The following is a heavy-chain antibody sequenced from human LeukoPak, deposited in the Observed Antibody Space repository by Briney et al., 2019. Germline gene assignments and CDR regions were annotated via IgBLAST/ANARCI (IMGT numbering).Heavy chain of an antibody. CDR2: ISGSGGST. V-gene: IGHV3-23*01. J-gene: IGHJ4*02. Sequence: GGSLRLSCAASGFTVSSNYMSWVRQAPGKGLEWVSAISGSGGSTYYADSVKGRFTISRDNSKNTLYLQMNSLRAEDTAVYYCAKADNYYGSGSCDYWGQGTLVTVSS. CDR3: AKADNYYGSGSCDY. CDR1: GFTVSSNY. D-gene: IGHD3-10*01.